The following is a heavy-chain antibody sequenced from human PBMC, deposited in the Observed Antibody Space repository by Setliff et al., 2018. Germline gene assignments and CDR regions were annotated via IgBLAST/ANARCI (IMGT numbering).Heavy chain of an antibody. Sequence: PSETLSLTCTVSGVSISANHYWGWIRQPPGKGLEWIGSISYGGNTYYNPSLNSRVTISADTSKNQFSVRLNSVTAADAAVYFCARGRGPDIVVTIPGDYWGQGTQVTVSS. CDR1: GVSISANHY. CDR3: ARGRGPDIVVTIPGDY. V-gene: IGHV4-39*07. J-gene: IGHJ4*02. CDR2: ISYGGNT. D-gene: IGHD2-15*01.